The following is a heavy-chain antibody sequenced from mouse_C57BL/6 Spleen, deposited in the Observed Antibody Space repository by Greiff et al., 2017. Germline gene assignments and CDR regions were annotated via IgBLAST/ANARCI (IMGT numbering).Heavy chain of an antibody. Sequence: VQLQQSGAELARPGASVKLSCKASGYTFTSYGISWVKQRTGQGLEWIGEIYPRSGNTYYNEKFKGKATLTADKSSSTAYMELRSLTSEDSAVYFCARNYGSPWYFDVWGTGTTVTVSS. CDR3: ARNYGSPWYFDV. CDR2: IYPRSGNT. D-gene: IGHD1-1*01. CDR1: GYTFTSYG. J-gene: IGHJ1*03. V-gene: IGHV1-81*01.